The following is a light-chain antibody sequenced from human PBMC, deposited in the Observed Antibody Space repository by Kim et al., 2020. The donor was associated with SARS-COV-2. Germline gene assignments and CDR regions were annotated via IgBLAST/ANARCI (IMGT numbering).Light chain of an antibody. CDR1: SSDIGGHNS. J-gene: IGLJ1*01. Sequence: QSVTLSGTGTSSDIGGHNSVSWYQQYPGKVPKLIIYDVVKRPSRVPDRFSGSKSGYTASLTISGLQAEDEADYYCCSYAGSNMDVFGSGTQLTVL. CDR3: CSYAGSNMDV. CDR2: DVV. V-gene: IGLV2-11*02.